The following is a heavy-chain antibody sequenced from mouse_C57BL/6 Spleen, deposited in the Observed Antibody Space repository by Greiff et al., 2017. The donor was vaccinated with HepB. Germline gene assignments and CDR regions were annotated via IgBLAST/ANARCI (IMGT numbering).Heavy chain of an antibody. Sequence: QLQQPGAELVMPGASVKLYCKASGYTFTSYWMHWVKQRPGQGLEWIGEIDPSDSYTNYNQKFKGKSTLTVDKSSSTAYMQLSSLTSEDSAVYYCARGASSHWYFDVWGTGTTVTVSS. D-gene: IGHD1-1*01. CDR2: IDPSDSYT. CDR1: GYTFTSYW. V-gene: IGHV1-69*01. CDR3: ARGASSHWYFDV. J-gene: IGHJ1*03.